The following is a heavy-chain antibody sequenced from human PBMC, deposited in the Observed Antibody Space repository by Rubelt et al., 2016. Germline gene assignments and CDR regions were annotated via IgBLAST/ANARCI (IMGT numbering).Heavy chain of an antibody. V-gene: IGHV1-18*01. Sequence: QVQLVQSGAEVKKPGASVKVSCKASGYTFTSYGISWVRQAPGQGLEWMGWINAGKGNTKFSKKFQGRVTVTRDTSASTAYMELSSLRSEDTAVYYCARDRDSTTWYPDAFDIWGQGTMVTVSS. D-gene: IGHD6-13*01. CDR1: GYTFTSYG. CDR3: ARDRDSTTWYPDAFDI. J-gene: IGHJ3*02. CDR2: INAGKGNT.